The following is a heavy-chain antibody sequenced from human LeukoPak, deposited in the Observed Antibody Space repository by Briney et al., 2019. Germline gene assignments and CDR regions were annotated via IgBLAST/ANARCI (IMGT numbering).Heavy chain of an antibody. Sequence: PGGSLGLSCAASGLNFISYAMHWVRQPAGKGLEWVAVISYDGSNKHYADSVKGRFTISRDNSKNTLYLQMNSLRAEDTAVYYCASEYSSAYYPNFDYWGQGTLVTVSS. D-gene: IGHD6-19*01. J-gene: IGHJ4*02. CDR3: ASEYSSAYYPNFDY. CDR2: ISYDGSNK. V-gene: IGHV3-30-3*01. CDR1: GLNFISYA.